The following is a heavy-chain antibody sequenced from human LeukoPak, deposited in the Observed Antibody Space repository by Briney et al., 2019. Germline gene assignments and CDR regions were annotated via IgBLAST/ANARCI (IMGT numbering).Heavy chain of an antibody. CDR2: IYSGGST. J-gene: IGHJ4*02. Sequence: SGGSLRLSCAASGFTVSSNYMSWVRQAPGKGLEWVSVIYSGGSTYYADSVKGRFTISRHNSKNTLYLQMNSLRAEDTAVYYCARFFYGVTAAYFDYWGQGTLVTVSS. CDR3: ARFFYGVTAAYFDY. D-gene: IGHD4-17*01. V-gene: IGHV3-53*04. CDR1: GFTVSSNY.